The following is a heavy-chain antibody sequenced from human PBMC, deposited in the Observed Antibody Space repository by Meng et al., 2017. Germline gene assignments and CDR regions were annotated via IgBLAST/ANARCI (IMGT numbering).Heavy chain of an antibody. CDR3: ARELTGDPMHHYYCGMDV. D-gene: IGHD7-27*01. J-gene: IGHJ6*02. Sequence: SVKVSCKASGGTFSSYTISWVRQAPGQGLEWMGRIIPILGIANYAQKFQGRVTITADKSTSTAYMELSSLRSEDTAVYYCARELTGDPMHHYYCGMDVWGQGTTVTVSS. CDR2: IIPILGIA. V-gene: IGHV1-69*04. CDR1: GGTFSSYT.